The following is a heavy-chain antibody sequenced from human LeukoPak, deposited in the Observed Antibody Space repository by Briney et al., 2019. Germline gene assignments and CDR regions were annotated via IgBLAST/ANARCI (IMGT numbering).Heavy chain of an antibody. CDR3: AKRLPLEDDPFRVGGFDI. V-gene: IGHV3-30*18. Sequence: GGSLRLSCVASGFPLSAFDFHWVRQAPGKGLDWVGVSSRDGQNAHYGDSMKGRLSMSRDNSKNTLYLQMNSLRAEDTAVYYCAKRLPLEDDPFRVGGFDIWGQGTMVTVSS. CDR1: GFPLSAFD. D-gene: IGHD1-1*01. J-gene: IGHJ3*02. CDR2: SSRDGQNA.